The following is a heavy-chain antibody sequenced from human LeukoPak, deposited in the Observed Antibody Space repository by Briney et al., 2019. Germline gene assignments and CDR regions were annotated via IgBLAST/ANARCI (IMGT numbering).Heavy chain of an antibody. CDR1: GFTFDDYA. CDR2: SSWNSGSI. V-gene: IGHV3-9*03. J-gene: IGHJ4*02. D-gene: IGHD6-6*01. CDR3: AKDSEYSSSSGFDY. Sequence: PGGSLRLSCAASGFTFDDYAMHWVRQAPGQGLDWVSGSSWNSGSIGYADSVKGRFTISRDNAKNSLYLQMNSLRAEDMALYYCAKDSEYSSSSGFDYWGQGTLVTVSS.